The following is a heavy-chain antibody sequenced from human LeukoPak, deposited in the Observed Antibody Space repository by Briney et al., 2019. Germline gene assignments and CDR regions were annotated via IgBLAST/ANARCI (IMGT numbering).Heavy chain of an antibody. V-gene: IGHV4-39*07. CDR2: IYYSGST. D-gene: IGHD3-22*01. CDR1: GGSISSSNYY. Sequence: SETLSLTCTVSGGSISSSNYYWGWIRQPPGKGLEWIGSIYYSGSTSYNPSLKSRVTISVNTSKNQFSLKLSSVTAADTAVYYCARETYYYDNSGYPQDSWGQGTLVTVSS. J-gene: IGHJ4*02. CDR3: ARETYYYDNSGYPQDS.